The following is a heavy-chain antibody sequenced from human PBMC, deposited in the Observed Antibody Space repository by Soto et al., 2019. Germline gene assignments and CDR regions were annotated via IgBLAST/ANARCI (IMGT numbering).Heavy chain of an antibody. CDR1: GGSVNSGEHY. V-gene: IGHV4-30-4*08. D-gene: IGHD2-2*02. J-gene: IGHJ6*02. Sequence: QVQLQESGPGLVKPSQTLSLTCSVTGGSVNSGEHYWSWIRQPPGKGLEWIGNVHNNGVTSYNPALRSRLALSVDRPKNQFTLALRSVTAADTAIYYCVREDRRLNTLVWGQGTTVTVYS. CDR2: VHNNGVT. CDR3: VREDRRLNTLV.